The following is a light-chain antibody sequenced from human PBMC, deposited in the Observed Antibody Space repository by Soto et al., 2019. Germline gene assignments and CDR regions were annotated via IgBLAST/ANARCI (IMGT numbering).Light chain of an antibody. V-gene: IGKV1-9*01. Sequence: DIQLTQSPSFLSASVGDRVTITCRASQGIGRSLAWYQQNPGKAPKVLIYDAVILQSGVPSRFSGSGSGTEFTLTISSLQPEDFATFYCQQLSVYPLPFGGGTREEIK. CDR2: DAV. CDR3: QQLSVYPLP. J-gene: IGKJ4*01. CDR1: QGIGRS.